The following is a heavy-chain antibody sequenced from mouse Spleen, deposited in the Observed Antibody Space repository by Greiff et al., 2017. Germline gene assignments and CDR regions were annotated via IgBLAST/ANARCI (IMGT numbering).Heavy chain of an antibody. CDR2: IYPGNSDT. Sequence: EVQGVESGTVLARPGASVKMSCKTSGYTFTSYWMHWVKQRPGQGLEWTGAIYPGNSDTSYNQKFKGKAKLTAVTSASTAYMELSSLTNEDSAVYYCTREVNYRFAYWGQGTLVTVSA. D-gene: IGHD2-1*01. CDR1: GYTFTSYW. CDR3: TREVNYRFAY. J-gene: IGHJ3*01. V-gene: IGHV1-5*01.